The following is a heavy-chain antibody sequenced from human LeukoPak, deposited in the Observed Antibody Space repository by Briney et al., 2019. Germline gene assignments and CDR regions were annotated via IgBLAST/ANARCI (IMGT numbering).Heavy chain of an antibody. CDR3: AKQYYDILTGYRPMYYFDY. CDR1: GFTFSSYG. J-gene: IGHJ4*02. Sequence: PGGSLRLSCAASGFTFSSYGMSWVRQAPGKGLEWVSAISGSGGSTYYADSVKGRFTISRDNSKNTLYLQMNSLRAEDTAVYYCAKQYYDILTGYRPMYYFDYWGQGTLVTVSS. V-gene: IGHV3-23*01. D-gene: IGHD3-9*01. CDR2: ISGSGGST.